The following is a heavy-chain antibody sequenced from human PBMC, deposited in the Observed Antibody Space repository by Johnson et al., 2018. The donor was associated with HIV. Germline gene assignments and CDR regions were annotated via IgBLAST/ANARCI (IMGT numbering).Heavy chain of an antibody. CDR1: GFTVSSNY. D-gene: IGHD3-10*01. Sequence: QVLLVESGGGLVQPGGSLRLSCAASGFTVSSNYMSWVRQAPWKGLEWISDINTSGTTVHYSDSVKGRFAISRDNAKNSLYLQMSSLRAEDTAVYFCAKFEGFITVNRVVGDAFDIWGQGTMVSVSS. J-gene: IGHJ3*02. CDR3: AKFEGFITVNRVVGDAFDI. CDR2: INTSGTTV. V-gene: IGHV3-11*04.